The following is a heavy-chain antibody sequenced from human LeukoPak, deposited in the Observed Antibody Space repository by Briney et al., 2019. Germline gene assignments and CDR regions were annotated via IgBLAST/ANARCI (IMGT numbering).Heavy chain of an antibody. CDR1: GFTVSSDY. CDR2: IYSGGST. CDR3: ARRKFYY. J-gene: IGHJ4*03. V-gene: IGHV3-66*01. Sequence: GGSLRLSCAASGFTVSSDYMNWVRQAPGKGLEWVSVIYSGGSTYYADSVKGRFTISRDNSKNTLYLQMNTLRAEDTAVYYCARRKFYYWGQGTLVTVSS.